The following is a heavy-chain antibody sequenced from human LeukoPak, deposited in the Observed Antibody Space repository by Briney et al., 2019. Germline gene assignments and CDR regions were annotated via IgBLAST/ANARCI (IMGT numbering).Heavy chain of an antibody. V-gene: IGHV4-59*01. CDR1: GGSISSYY. CDR3: ARDRVGYEGWFDP. J-gene: IGHJ5*02. D-gene: IGHD5-12*01. Sequence: PSETLSLTCTVSGGSISSYYWSWIRQPPGKGLEWIGYIYYSGSTNYNPSLKSRVTISVDTSKNQFSLKLSSVTAADTAVYYCARDRVGYEGWFDPWGQGTLVTVSS. CDR2: IYYSGST.